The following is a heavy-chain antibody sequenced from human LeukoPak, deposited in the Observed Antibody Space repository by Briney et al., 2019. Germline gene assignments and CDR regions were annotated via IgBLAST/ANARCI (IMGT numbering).Heavy chain of an antibody. V-gene: IGHV1-69*01. J-gene: IGHJ6*02. D-gene: IGHD4-23*01. Sequence: PGSSVKVSCKASGGTFSGYAISWVRQAPGQGLEWMGGIIPIFGTANYAQKFQGRVTITADESTSTAYMELSSLRSEDTAVYYCARENNGGNSGYYYYGMDVWGQGTTVTVSS. CDR2: IIPIFGTA. CDR3: ARENNGGNSGYYYYGMDV. CDR1: GGTFSGYA.